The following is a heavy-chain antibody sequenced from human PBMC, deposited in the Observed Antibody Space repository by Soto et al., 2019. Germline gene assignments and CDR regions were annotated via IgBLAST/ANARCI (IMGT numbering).Heavy chain of an antibody. CDR3: ARAVFCCCLDYYYCYGMYV. J-gene: IGHJ6*02. V-gene: IGHV4-31*03. CDR2: IYYSGST. CDR1: GGSISSGGYY. Sequence: PSETLSLTCTVSGGSISSGGYYWSWIRQHPGKGLEWIGYIYYSGSTYYNPSLKSRVTISVDTSKNQFSLKLSSVTAADTAVYYCARAVFCCCLDYYYCYGMYVWARGTTVTVSS. D-gene: IGHD3-3*01.